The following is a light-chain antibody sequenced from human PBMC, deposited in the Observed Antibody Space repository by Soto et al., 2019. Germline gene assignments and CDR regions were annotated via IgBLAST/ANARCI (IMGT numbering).Light chain of an antibody. CDR3: QQYNSYSQT. Sequence: DIQMTQYPSTLSASVGDRVTITCRASQSINTWLAWYQQKPGKAPNLLIYKASSLESGVPSRFSGSGSGTEFTLTISSLQPDDFATYYCQQYNSYSQTFGQGTRWIS. V-gene: IGKV1-5*03. J-gene: IGKJ1*01. CDR1: QSINTW. CDR2: KAS.